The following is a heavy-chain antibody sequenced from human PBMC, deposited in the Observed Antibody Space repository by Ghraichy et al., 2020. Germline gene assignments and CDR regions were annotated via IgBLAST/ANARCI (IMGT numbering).Heavy chain of an antibody. V-gene: IGHV3-23*01. CDR2: ISGSGEAK. J-gene: IGHJ4*02. CDR3: VTDPCSSGGCGYGSFDN. Sequence: GGSLRLSCVGSKFAFSTYAMSWVRQAPGKGLEWVAYISGSGEAKYYADAVKGRFSIFRDNSKSILYLRMSSLRAVDTAVYYCVTDPCSSGGCGYGSFDNWGQGPVVRVPS. CDR1: KFAFSTYA. D-gene: IGHD2-15*01.